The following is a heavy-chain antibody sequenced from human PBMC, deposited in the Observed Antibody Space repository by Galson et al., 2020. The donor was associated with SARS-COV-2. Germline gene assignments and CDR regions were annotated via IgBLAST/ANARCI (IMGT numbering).Heavy chain of an antibody. CDR3: ASYCSSTSCYKGADDY. V-gene: IGHV3-48*01. CDR2: ISGSSNTI. CDR1: GLTFSNYS. D-gene: IGHD2-2*01. Sequence: GGSLRLSCAVSGLTFSNYSMNWVRQAPGKGLEWVSYISGSSNTIYYADSVKGRFTISRDNAKNSLYLQMNSLRAEDTAVYYCASYCSSTSCYKGADDYWSQGTLVTVSS. J-gene: IGHJ4*02.